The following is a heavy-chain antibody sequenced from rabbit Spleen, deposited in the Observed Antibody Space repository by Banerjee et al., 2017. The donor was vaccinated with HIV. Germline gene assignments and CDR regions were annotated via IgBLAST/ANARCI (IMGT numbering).Heavy chain of an antibody. CDR1: GVSFSSSDY. J-gene: IGHJ6*01. D-gene: IGHD1-1*01. CDR2: IDVGISGFT. CDR3: ARDSSSSFSSYGMDL. V-gene: IGHV1S40*01. Sequence: QSLEEAGGGLVQPAGSLALTCKASGVSFSSSDYICWVRQAPGKGLEWIGCIDVGISGFTYCASWAKGRFTISETSSTTVTLQVPRLTAADTAAYFCARDSSSSFSSYGMDLWGPGTLVTVS.